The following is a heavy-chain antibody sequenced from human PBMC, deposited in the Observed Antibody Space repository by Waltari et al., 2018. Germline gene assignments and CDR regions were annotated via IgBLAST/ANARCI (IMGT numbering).Heavy chain of an antibody. Sequence: VQLVEPGGGLVLPGGSLRLSCAASGFTLSRFAMNGVRQAPGKGLEWVSYIDSSGSGTLYADSLKGRFTVSRDNANNSLHLQINSLRAEDTATYYCVRDELGSGSTRVDVWGQGTTVTVSS. CDR1: GFTLSRFA. D-gene: IGHD1-7*01. J-gene: IGHJ6*02. V-gene: IGHV3-48*03. CDR3: VRDELGSGSTRVDV. CDR2: IDSSGSGT.